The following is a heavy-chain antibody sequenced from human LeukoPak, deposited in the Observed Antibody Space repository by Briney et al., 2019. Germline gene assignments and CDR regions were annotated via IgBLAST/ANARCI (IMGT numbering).Heavy chain of an antibody. D-gene: IGHD6-19*01. V-gene: IGHV3-23*01. Sequence: GGSLRLSCAASGFTFSSYAMSWVSQAPGKGLEWVSAISGSGGSTYYADSVKGRFTISRDNSKNTLYLQMNSLRAEDTAVYYCEYIAVAGTFDYWGQGTLVTVSS. CDR3: EYIAVAGTFDY. CDR2: ISGSGGST. J-gene: IGHJ4*02. CDR1: GFTFSSYA.